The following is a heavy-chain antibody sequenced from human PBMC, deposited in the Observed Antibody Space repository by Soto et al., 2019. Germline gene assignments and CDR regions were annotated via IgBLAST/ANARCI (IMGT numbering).Heavy chain of an antibody. CDR3: ARDGDVNTGFGKDY. V-gene: IGHV3-33*01. J-gene: IGHJ4*02. CDR2: IWHDGGNK. CDR1: GFTFSSYG. D-gene: IGHD3-16*01. Sequence: GGSLRLSCAASGFTFSSYGMHWVRQAPGKGLEWVAFIWHDGGNKFYAESVKGRFTISRDNSKNTLYLQMTSLSAEDTAMYYCARDGDVNTGFGKDYWGQGTLVTV.